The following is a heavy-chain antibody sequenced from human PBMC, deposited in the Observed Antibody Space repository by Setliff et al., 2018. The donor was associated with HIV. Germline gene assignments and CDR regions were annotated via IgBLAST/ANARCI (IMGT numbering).Heavy chain of an antibody. CDR3: ATEGREKLALFDH. J-gene: IGHJ4*02. CDR2: ILYNGNT. Sequence: PSETLSLTCNVSGVSLRTHHWSWVRLPPGKRLEWIGYILYNGNTNYNPSFKNRVTVSLDEAKNQFSLNLKSVTSADTAVYYCATEGREKLALFDHWGLGILGTVS. CDR1: GVSLRTHH. D-gene: IGHD6-6*01. V-gene: IGHV4-59*11.